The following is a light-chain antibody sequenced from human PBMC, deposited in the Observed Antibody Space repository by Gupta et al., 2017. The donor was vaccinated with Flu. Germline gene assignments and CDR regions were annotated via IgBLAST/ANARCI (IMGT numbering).Light chain of an antibody. Sequence: QPVLTHPPSASGTPGQRVTISCSGTSSNIGSNYVYWYQQLPGTAPKLLIYRNNQRPSGVPDRFSGSKSGTSASLAISGLRSEDEADYYCAAWDDSLSGQDVFGTGTKVTVL. V-gene: IGLV1-47*01. CDR3: AAWDDSLSGQDV. J-gene: IGLJ1*01. CDR1: SSNIGSNY. CDR2: RNN.